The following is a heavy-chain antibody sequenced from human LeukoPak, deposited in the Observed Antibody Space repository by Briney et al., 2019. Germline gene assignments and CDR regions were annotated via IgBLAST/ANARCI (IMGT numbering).Heavy chain of an antibody. V-gene: IGHV4-39*07. D-gene: IGHD4-17*01. J-gene: IGHJ4*02. Sequence: PSETLSLTCTVSGGSISSSSYYWGWIRQPPGKGLEWIGSIYYSGSTYYNPSLKSRVTISVDTSKNQFSLRLSSVTAADTAMYYCARVDYGDYSKDFDYWGQGTLVTVAS. CDR2: IYYSGST. CDR3: ARVDYGDYSKDFDY. CDR1: GGSISSSSYY.